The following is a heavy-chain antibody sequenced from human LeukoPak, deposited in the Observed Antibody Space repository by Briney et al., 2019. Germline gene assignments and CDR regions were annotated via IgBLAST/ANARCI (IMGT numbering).Heavy chain of an antibody. D-gene: IGHD3-22*01. CDR3: ARDGNYYYDSSGYYPYGMDI. J-gene: IGHJ6*02. CDR1: GGSLSSSNW. Sequence: SETLSLTCAVSGGSLSSSNWWSWVRQPPGKGLEWIGEIYHSGSTNYNPSLKSRVTISVDKSKNQFSLKLSSVTAADTAVYYCARDGNYYYDSSGYYPYGMDIWGQGTTVTVSS. CDR2: IYHSGST. V-gene: IGHV4-4*02.